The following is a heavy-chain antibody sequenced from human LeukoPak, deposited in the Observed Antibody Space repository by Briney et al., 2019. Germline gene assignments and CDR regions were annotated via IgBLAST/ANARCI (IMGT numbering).Heavy chain of an antibody. CDR3: ARVPSPYYFDY. Sequence: GGPLTLPCAASGFTFSSYSMNWVRQAPAKGLEWVSSISSSSSYIYYADSVKGRFTISRDNAKNSLYLQMNSLRAEDTAVYYCARVPSPYYFDYWGQGTLVTVSS. CDR2: ISSSSSYI. V-gene: IGHV3-21*01. J-gene: IGHJ4*02. CDR1: GFTFSSYS.